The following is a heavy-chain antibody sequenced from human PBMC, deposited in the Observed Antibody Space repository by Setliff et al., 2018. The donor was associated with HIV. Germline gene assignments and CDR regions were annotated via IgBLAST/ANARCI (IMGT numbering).Heavy chain of an antibody. CDR2: ISSSSGTI. V-gene: IGHV3-48*03. CDR3: ARSHYDSRGYYYRGDAFDI. Sequence: GGSLRLSCAASGFSFSFYEMNWVRQAPGKGLEWLSYISSSSGTIRYVDSVQGRFTISRDNAKNSLYLQMNSLRAEDTAVYYCARSHYDSRGYYYRGDAFDIWGLGTMVTVSS. J-gene: IGHJ3*02. CDR1: GFSFSFYE. D-gene: IGHD3-22*01.